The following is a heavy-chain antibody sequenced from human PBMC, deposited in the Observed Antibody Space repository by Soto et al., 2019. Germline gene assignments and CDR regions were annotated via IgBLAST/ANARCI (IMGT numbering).Heavy chain of an antibody. Sequence: QVQLVQSGVEVEKPGASVKVSCKASGYTFTSYGVSWVRQAPGQGLEWMGWISAYNGNTKYSQKFQGRVTITRDTSASTAYMELSSLRSEDTAVYYCATSYSAYDYHYYYGMDVWGQGTTVTVSS. CDR3: ATSYSAYDYHYYYGMDV. J-gene: IGHJ6*02. D-gene: IGHD5-12*01. CDR1: GYTFTSYG. V-gene: IGHV1-18*01. CDR2: ISAYNGNT.